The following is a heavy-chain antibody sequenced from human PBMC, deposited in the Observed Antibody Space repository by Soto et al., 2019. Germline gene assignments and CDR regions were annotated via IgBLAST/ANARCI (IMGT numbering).Heavy chain of an antibody. CDR2: IYYSGST. Sequence: LEILSLTCTVSGGSISSYYLSWIRQPPGKGLEWIGYIYYSGSTNYNPSLKSRVTISVDTSKNQFSLKLSSVTAADTAVYYCARDNGYSYGYTLDHWGQGTLVTVSS. CDR3: ARDNGYSYGYTLDH. CDR1: GGSISSYY. V-gene: IGHV4-59*01. J-gene: IGHJ4*02. D-gene: IGHD5-18*01.